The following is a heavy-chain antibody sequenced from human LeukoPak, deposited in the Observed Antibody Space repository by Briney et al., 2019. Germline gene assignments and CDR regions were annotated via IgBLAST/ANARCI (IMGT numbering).Heavy chain of an antibody. CDR1: GYTFTSYY. J-gene: IGHJ6*02. D-gene: IGHD6-13*01. V-gene: IGHV1-46*01. CDR2: INPSGGST. Sequence: ASVKVSCKASGYTFTSYYMHRVCEAPGEGLEWMGVINPSGGSTSYAQKFQDRVTMTRDTYTSTVYMELSSLRSEDTAVHYCARFIAAAGTLYYGMDVWGQGTTVTVPS. CDR3: ARFIAAAGTLYYGMDV.